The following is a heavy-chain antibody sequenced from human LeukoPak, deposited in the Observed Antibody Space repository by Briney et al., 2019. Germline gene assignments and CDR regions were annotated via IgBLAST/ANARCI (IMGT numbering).Heavy chain of an antibody. CDR2: ISGSGGST. CDR3: AKGSSVVSVDY. V-gene: IGHV3-23*01. J-gene: IGHJ4*02. Sequence: GGSLRLSCAASGFTFSSYAMSWVRQAPGKGLEWVSAISGSGGSTYYADSVKGRFTISRDNSKNMLYLQMNILRAEDTAVYYCAKGSSVVSVDYWGQGTLVTVSS. CDR1: GFTFSSYA. D-gene: IGHD4-23*01.